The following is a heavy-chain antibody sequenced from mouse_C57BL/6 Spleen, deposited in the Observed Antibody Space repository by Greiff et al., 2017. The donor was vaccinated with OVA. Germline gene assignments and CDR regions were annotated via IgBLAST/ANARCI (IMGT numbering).Heavy chain of an antibody. CDR1: GYTFTDYN. V-gene: IGHV1-22*01. D-gene: IGHD1-1*01. Sequence: VQLQQSGPELVKPGASVKLSCKASGYTFTDYNMHWVKQSHGKSLAWIGYINPNNGGTSYNQKFKGKATLTVNKSSTTAYMQLRSLTSEDSAVYDCASGDYYGRGYFDDWGQGTTLTVSS. CDR3: ASGDYYGRGYFDD. J-gene: IGHJ2*01. CDR2: INPNNGGT.